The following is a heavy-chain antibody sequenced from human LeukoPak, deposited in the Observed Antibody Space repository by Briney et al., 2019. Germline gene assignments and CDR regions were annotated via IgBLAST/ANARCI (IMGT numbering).Heavy chain of an antibody. CDR1: GFTFSSSG. D-gene: IGHD3-22*01. CDR2: ISSSGSTI. Sequence: GGSLRLSCAASGFTFSSSGMHWVRQAPGKGLEWVSYISSSGSTIYYADSVKGRFTISRDNAKNSLYLQMNSLRAEDTAVYYCARDLYGGSGFDYWGQGTLVTVSS. CDR3: ARDLYGGSGFDY. V-gene: IGHV3-48*04. J-gene: IGHJ4*02.